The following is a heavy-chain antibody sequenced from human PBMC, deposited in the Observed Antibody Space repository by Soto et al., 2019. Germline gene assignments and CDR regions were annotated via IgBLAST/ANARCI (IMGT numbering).Heavy chain of an antibody. V-gene: IGHV3-30*03. CDR3: APWFGAFAY. CDR1: GFTFSSYV. Sequence: QVQLVESGGGVVQPGRSLRLSCAASGFTFSSYVMHWVRQAPGKGLEWVAVISYDGSNKYYEDSVKGLFTISRDNSKNTLYLQMYSLRAEDKAVYYCAPWFGAFAYWGQGTLGTVSS. D-gene: IGHD3-10*01. CDR2: ISYDGSNK. J-gene: IGHJ4*02.